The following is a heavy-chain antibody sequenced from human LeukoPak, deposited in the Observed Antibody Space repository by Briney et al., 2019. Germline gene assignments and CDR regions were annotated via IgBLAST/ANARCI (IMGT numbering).Heavy chain of an antibody. Sequence: ASVKVSCKASGYTFTRYYIHWVRQAPGQGLEWMGIINPSGGSTSYAQKFQGRVHMTRDTSTSTVYMELSSLRSEDTAVYYCAREGSSTGTAETFDIWGQGTMVTVSS. J-gene: IGHJ3*02. D-gene: IGHD1-1*01. CDR2: INPSGGST. V-gene: IGHV1-46*03. CDR3: AREGSSTGTAETFDI. CDR1: GYTFTRYY.